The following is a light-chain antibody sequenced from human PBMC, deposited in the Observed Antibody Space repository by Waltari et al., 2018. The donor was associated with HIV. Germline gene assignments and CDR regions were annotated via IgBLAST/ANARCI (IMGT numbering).Light chain of an antibody. J-gene: IGLJ3*02. V-gene: IGLV1-51*01. Sequence: QSVLTQPPSVSAAPGQRVTISCSGSTSNIGKNYVSWYQQIPETAPKRIIYDNNKRPSGIPDRFAGSKSGTSATLAITGLQTGDEADYYCGTWDSSVSAGVFGGGTKLTVL. CDR3: GTWDSSVSAGV. CDR1: TSNIGKNY. CDR2: DNN.